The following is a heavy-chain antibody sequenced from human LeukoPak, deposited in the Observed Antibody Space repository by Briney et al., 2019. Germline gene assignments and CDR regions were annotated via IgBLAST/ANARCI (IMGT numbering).Heavy chain of an antibody. D-gene: IGHD6-19*01. Sequence: ASVKVSCTASGYTFTGYYMHWVRQAPGQGLEWMGWINPNSGGTNYAQKFQGRVTMTRDTSISTAYMELSRLRSDDTAVYYCARELQWLVRLLNYWGQGTLVTVSS. CDR1: GYTFTGYY. J-gene: IGHJ4*02. V-gene: IGHV1-2*02. CDR2: INPNSGGT. CDR3: ARELQWLVRLLNY.